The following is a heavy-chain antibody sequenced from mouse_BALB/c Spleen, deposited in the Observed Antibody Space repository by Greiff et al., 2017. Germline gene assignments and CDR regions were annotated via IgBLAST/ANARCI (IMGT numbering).Heavy chain of an antibody. D-gene: IGHD1-1*01. CDR2: ISSGGSYT. Sequence: EVMLVESGGGLVKPGGSLKLSCAASGFTFSSYTMSWVRQTPEKRLEWVATISSGGSYTYYPDSVKGRFTISRDNAKNTLYLQMSSLKSEDTAMYYCARSPSFTTVVADYAMDYWGQGTSVTVSS. CDR3: ARSPSFTTVVADYAMDY. J-gene: IGHJ4*01. V-gene: IGHV5-6-4*01. CDR1: GFTFSSYT.